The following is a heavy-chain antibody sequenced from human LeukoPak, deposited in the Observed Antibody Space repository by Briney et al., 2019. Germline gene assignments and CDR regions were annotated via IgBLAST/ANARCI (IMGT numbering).Heavy chain of an antibody. CDR3: ARAPGYYSNWFDP. D-gene: IGHD3-22*01. CDR2: IYHSGST. J-gene: IGHJ5*02. V-gene: IGHV4-38-2*02. CDR1: GYSISSGYF. Sequence: SETLSLTCTVSGYSISSGYFWGWIRQPPGRGLEWIGNIYHSGSTYYNPSLKSRVTISVDTSKNQFSLKLSSVTAADTAVYYCARAPGYYSNWFDPWGQGTLVTVSS.